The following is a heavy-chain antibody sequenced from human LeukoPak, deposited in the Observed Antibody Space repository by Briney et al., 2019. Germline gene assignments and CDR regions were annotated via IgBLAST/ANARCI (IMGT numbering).Heavy chain of an antibody. D-gene: IGHD3-3*01. Sequence: GGSLRLSCAASGFTFSSYAMHWVRQAPSKGLEWVAVISYDGSNKYYADSVKGRFTISRDNSKNTLYLQMNSLRAEDTAVYYCARGGFTIFGVVTPGDGMDVWGQGTTVTVSS. V-gene: IGHV3-30-3*01. J-gene: IGHJ6*02. CDR2: ISYDGSNK. CDR3: ARGGFTIFGVVTPGDGMDV. CDR1: GFTFSSYA.